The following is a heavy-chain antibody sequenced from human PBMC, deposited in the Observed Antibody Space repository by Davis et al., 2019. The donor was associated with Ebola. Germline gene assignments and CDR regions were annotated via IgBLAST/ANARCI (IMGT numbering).Heavy chain of an antibody. J-gene: IGHJ6*03. D-gene: IGHD3-3*01. V-gene: IGHV4-34*01. Sequence: PSETLSLTCAVYGESFSAYYWNWIRQSPGKGLEWIGEIHHSGSTNYNPSLKSRVTISVDSSKNQFSLKLSSVTAADTAVYYCARGYYDFWSGYYSRFYYYYMDVWGKGTTVTVSS. CDR3: ARGYYDFWSGYYSRFYYYYMDV. CDR1: GESFSAYY. CDR2: IHHSGST.